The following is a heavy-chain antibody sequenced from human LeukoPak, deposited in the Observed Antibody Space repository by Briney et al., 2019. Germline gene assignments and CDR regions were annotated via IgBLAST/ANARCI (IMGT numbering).Heavy chain of an antibody. V-gene: IGHV3-30*02. Sequence: GGSLRLSCAASGFTFSSYGMHWVRQAPGKGLEWVAFIRYDGSNKYYADSVKGRFTFSRDNAKNSLYLQMNSLRAEDTALYYCARGGITIFGVVSYMDVWGKGTTVTVSS. CDR3: ARGGITIFGVVSYMDV. D-gene: IGHD3-3*01. J-gene: IGHJ6*03. CDR2: IRYDGSNK. CDR1: GFTFSSYG.